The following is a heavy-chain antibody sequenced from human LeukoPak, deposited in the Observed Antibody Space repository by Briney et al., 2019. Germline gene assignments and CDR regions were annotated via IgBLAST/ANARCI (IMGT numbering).Heavy chain of an antibody. J-gene: IGHJ6*03. Sequence: GGSLRLSCAASGFTFTSYAMSCVRQAPGKGLEWVSAISGSVGSTNYADSLKGRFTISRDNSKNTLYLQINIWRAEETAVYYCGKDDYYYYMDVWGKGTTVTVSS. CDR1: GFTFTSYA. CDR3: GKDDYYYYMDV. CDR2: ISGSVGST. V-gene: IGHV3-23*01.